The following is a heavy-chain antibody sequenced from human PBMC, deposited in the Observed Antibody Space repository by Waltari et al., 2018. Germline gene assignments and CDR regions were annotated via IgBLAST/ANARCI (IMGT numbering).Heavy chain of an antibody. J-gene: IGHJ6*02. D-gene: IGHD3-22*01. CDR2: INPNRGGT. Sequence: QVQLVQSGAEVKKPGASVKVSCKASGYTFTGYYMHWVRQAPGQGLEWMGWINPNRGGTNYAQKFQGRVTMTRDTSISTAYMELSRLRSDDTAVYYCARGGYYYDSSGYYAGSYYYYGMDVWGQGTTVTVSS. CDR3: ARGGYYYDSSGYYAGSYYYYGMDV. CDR1: GYTFTGYY. V-gene: IGHV1-2*02.